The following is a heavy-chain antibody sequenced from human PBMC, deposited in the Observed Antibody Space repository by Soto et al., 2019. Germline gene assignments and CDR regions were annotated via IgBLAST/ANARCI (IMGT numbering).Heavy chain of an antibody. V-gene: IGHV5-10-1*01. CDR2: IDPVDSYA. Sequence: GESLKISCKGSGFSFTNYWISWVRQMPGKGLEWMGNIDPVDSYANYSPSFQGHVTFSVDTSISTAYLQWSSLKASDTAVYFCARIESIARNWFDPWGQGTLVTVSS. D-gene: IGHD6-13*01. CDR1: GFSFTNYW. CDR3: ARIESIARNWFDP. J-gene: IGHJ5*02.